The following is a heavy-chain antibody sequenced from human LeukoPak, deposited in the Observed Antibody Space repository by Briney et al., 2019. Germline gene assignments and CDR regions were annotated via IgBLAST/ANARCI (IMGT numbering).Heavy chain of an antibody. CDR3: ARVGIYYYGSGALDAFDI. J-gene: IGHJ3*02. CDR1: GGSISSSNW. CDR2: ISHSGRT. Sequence: SGTLSLTCDVSGGSISSSNWWSWVRPPPGKGLEWIGEISHSGRTNYNPSLKSRVTISVDKSENQFSLKMSSVTAADTAVYYCARVGIYYYGSGALDAFDIWGQGTMVAVSS. V-gene: IGHV4-4*02. D-gene: IGHD3-10*01.